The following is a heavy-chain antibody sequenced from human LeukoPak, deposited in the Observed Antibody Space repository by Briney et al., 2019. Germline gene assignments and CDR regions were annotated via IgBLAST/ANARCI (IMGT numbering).Heavy chain of an antibody. J-gene: IGHJ2*01. CDR1: GGSISSYN. CDR2: IYYSGST. V-gene: IGHV4-59*12. CDR3: AKAPHSGPVGYFVL. D-gene: IGHD6-19*01. Sequence: LETLSLTCTVSGGSISSYNWSWIRQPPGKGLGWIGYIYYSGSTNHNPPVKRRVTISVDTSKNQFSLKLGSVTAAGTAVYYCAKAPHSGPVGYFVLWGRGTVVSVSS.